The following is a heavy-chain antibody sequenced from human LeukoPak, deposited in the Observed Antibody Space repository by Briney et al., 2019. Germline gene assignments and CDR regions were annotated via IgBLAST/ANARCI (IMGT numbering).Heavy chain of an antibody. CDR3: ATDGLDYDYVWGFMDV. J-gene: IGHJ6*02. Sequence: ASVKVSCKASGYTFTSYYMHWVRQAPGQGLEWMGIINPSGGSTSYAQKFQGRVTMTEDTSTDTAYMELSSLRSEDTAVYYCATDGLDYDYVWGFMDVWGQGTTVTVSS. CDR2: INPSGGST. CDR1: GYTFTSYY. D-gene: IGHD3-16*01. V-gene: IGHV1-46*01.